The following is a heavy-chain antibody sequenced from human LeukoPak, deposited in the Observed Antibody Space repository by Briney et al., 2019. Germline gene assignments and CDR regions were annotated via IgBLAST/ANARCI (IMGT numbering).Heavy chain of an antibody. CDR3: AKFHATWYGDT. CDR1: GYNFATYW. V-gene: IGHV5-51*01. CDR2: IYPGNSHT. J-gene: IGHJ4*02. D-gene: IGHD6-13*01. Sequence: GESLKISCQGSGYNFATYWIVWVRQMPGKGLEWMGIIYPGNSHTRYSPYFQGQVTISADTSISTVYLHWSSQQSSDTAMYYCAKFHATWYGDTWGQGTLVTVSS.